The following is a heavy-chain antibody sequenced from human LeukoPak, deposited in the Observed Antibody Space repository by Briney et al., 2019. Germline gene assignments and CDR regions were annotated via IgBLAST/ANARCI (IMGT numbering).Heavy chain of an antibody. CDR3: ARVKGGTRFAY. D-gene: IGHD2-8*01. Sequence: GGSLRLSCAASGFTVSSNYMSWVRQAPGKGLEWVSVIYSGGSTYYADSVKGRFTISRDNSKNTLYLQMNSLRAQDTAVYYCARVKGGTRFAYWGQGTLVTVSS. CDR1: GFTVSSNY. CDR2: IYSGGST. V-gene: IGHV3-53*01. J-gene: IGHJ4*02.